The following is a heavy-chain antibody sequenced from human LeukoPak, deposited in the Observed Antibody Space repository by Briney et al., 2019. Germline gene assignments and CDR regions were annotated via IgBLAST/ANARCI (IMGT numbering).Heavy chain of an antibody. CDR2: IYHTGGA. CDR1: GVPIASHSW. V-gene: IGHV4/OR15-8*01. CDR3: AYNRDFALDN. D-gene: IGHD1-14*01. J-gene: IGHJ4*02. Sequence: KPSETLSLTCAVSGVPIASHSWWSWVRQPPGKGLEWIGEIYHTGGANYKPSLKSRVTMSVDTSNNHFSLKLTSVTAADTAVYFCAYNRDFALDNWGQGTLVTVSS.